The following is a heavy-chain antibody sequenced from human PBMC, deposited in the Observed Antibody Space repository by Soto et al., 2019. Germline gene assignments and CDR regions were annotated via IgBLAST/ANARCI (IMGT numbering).Heavy chain of an antibody. V-gene: IGHV1-69*02. CDR3: ARGSDFPSTG. D-gene: IGHD5-12*01. CDR1: GGTFSSYT. J-gene: IGHJ4*02. Sequence: QVQLVQSGAEVKKPGSSVKVSCKASGGTFSSYTIRWVRQAPGQGLEWMGRIIPILGIANYAQKFQGRVTITADKSTSTAYMKLSSLRSEDTAVYYCARGSDFPSTGWGQGTLVTVSS. CDR2: IIPILGIA.